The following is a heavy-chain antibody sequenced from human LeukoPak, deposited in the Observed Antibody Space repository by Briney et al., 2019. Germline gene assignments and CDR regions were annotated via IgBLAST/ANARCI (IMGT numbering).Heavy chain of an antibody. CDR3: ARAASHYDFWSGYYRFQLDY. V-gene: IGHV4-59*01. Sequence: SETLSLTCTVSGGSISSYYWSWIRQPPGKGLEWIGYIYYGGSTNYNPSLKRRVTISVDTSKNQFSLKLSSVTAADTAVYYCARAASHYDFWSGYYRFQLDYWGQGTLVTVSS. D-gene: IGHD3-3*01. CDR1: GGSISSYY. CDR2: IYYGGST. J-gene: IGHJ4*02.